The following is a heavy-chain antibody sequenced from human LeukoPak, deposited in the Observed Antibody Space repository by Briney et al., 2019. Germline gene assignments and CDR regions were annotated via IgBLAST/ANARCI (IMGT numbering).Heavy chain of an antibody. CDR2: LNPKSGDT. V-gene: IGHV1-2*02. Sequence: ASVNVSCKASGYTFTDYYYIHWVRQAPGQGLEWMGWLNPKSGDTNYAQKFQGRVTVTRDTSISTAYMELSRLRSDDTAVYYCARPSSTDYVWGQGTQVTVSS. CDR1: GYTFTDYY. CDR3: ARPSSTDYV. J-gene: IGHJ4*02. D-gene: IGHD2-2*01.